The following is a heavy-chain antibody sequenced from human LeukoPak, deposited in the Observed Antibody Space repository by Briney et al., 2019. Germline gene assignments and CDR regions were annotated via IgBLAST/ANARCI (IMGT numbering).Heavy chain of an antibody. CDR2: IIPIFGTA. J-gene: IGHJ4*02. CDR1: GGTFRSYA. D-gene: IGHD3-9*01. Sequence: SVKVSCKASGGTFRSYAISWVRQAPGQGLEWMGGIIPIFGTANYAQKFQGRVTVTADESTSTAFMELSSLRSEDTAVYYCARSYYDILGAFDYWGQGTLVTVSS. CDR3: ARSYYDILGAFDY. V-gene: IGHV1-69*13.